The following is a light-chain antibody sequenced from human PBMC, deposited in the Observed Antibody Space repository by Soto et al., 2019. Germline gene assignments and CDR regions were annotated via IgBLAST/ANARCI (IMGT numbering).Light chain of an antibody. CDR3: MQALQTPYT. CDR1: QSLLHSNGYNY. J-gene: IGKJ2*01. CDR2: LGS. Sequence: DIVMTQSPLYLPATPGEPASISCRSSQSLLHSNGYNYLDWYLQKPGQSPQLLIYLGSYRASGVPDRFSGSGSGTDFTLKISRVEAEDVGVYYCMQALQTPYTFGQGTKMEIK. V-gene: IGKV2-28*01.